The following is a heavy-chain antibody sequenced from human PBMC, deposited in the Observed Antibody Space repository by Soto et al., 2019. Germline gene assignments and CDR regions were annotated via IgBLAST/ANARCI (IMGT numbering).Heavy chain of an antibody. Sequence: GGSLRLSCGASGFTFTTSGMHWVRQAPGKGLEWVAVISYDGSNKYYAASVKGRFTISRDNSKNTLYLQMNSLRAEDTAVYYCGKDQNWLNSHYHDMDVWGQGTRVPVSS. CDR2: ISYDGSNK. J-gene: IGHJ6*02. D-gene: IGHD1-1*01. V-gene: IGHV3-30*18. CDR1: GFTFTTSG. CDR3: GKDQNWLNSHYHDMDV.